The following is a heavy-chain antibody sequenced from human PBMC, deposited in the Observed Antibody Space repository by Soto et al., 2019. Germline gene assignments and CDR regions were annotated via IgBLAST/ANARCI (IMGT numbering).Heavy chain of an antibody. CDR1: GDSVSSNSAA. D-gene: IGHD2-15*01. J-gene: IGHJ4*02. CDR2: TYYRSKWYN. CDR3: ARRYCGGGSCHEGVFDY. Sequence: SQTLSLTCAISGDSVSSNSAAWNWIRQSPSRGLEWLGRTYYRSKWYNDYEVSVKSRITINPDTSKNQFSLQLNSVTPEDTAVYYCARRYCGGGSCHEGVFDYWGQGTLVTVSS. V-gene: IGHV6-1*01.